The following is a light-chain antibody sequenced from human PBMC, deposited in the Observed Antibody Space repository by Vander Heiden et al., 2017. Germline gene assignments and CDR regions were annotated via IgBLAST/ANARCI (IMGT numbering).Light chain of an antibody. Sequence: IVLTQSPGPLSLSPGERATLSCRASQSVSSSHLAWYQPKPGQAPSLLIYVASSRPTGIPDRFSGSGSGTDFPLTISRLAPEDFAVYYCPQYGSSPPTFGQGTKVEIK. CDR3: PQYGSSPPT. V-gene: IGKV3-20*01. CDR1: QSVSSSH. J-gene: IGKJ1*01. CDR2: VAS.